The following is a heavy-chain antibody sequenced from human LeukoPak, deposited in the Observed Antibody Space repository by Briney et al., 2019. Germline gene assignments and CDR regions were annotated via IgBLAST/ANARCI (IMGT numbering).Heavy chain of an antibody. V-gene: IGHV1-2*02. CDR1: GYTFTGYC. D-gene: IGHD6-13*01. Sequence: ASVKVSCKASGYTFTGYCMHWVRQAPGQGLEWMGWINPNSGGTNYAQKFQGRVTMTRDTSISTAYMELSRLRSDDTAVYYCARDRGTREGYSSSWYPHDAFDIWGQG. J-gene: IGHJ3*02. CDR2: INPNSGGT. CDR3: ARDRGTREGYSSSWYPHDAFDI.